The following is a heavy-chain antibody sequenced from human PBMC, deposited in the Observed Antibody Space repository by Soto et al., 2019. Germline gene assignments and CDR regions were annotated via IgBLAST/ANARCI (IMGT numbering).Heavy chain of an antibody. Sequence: GGSLRLSCAASGFAFSSYSMIWVRQTPGKGLEWISYISGGSSSIYYADSVKGRFTISRDNAKNSLYLQMNSLRVEDTAVYYCARDDYYDRGDAYWGQGTQVTVSS. CDR3: ARDDYYDRGDAY. V-gene: IGHV3-48*01. CDR1: GFAFSSYS. J-gene: IGHJ4*02. D-gene: IGHD3-22*01. CDR2: ISGGSSSI.